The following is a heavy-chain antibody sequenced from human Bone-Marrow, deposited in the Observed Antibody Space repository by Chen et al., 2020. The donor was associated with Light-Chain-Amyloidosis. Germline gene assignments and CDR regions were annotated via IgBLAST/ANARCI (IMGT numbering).Heavy chain of an antibody. CDR2: IIPIFGTA. J-gene: IGHJ6*02. CDR1: GGTFSSYA. CDR3: ARDLGIVVVPAAIRYYYYGMDV. Sequence: QVQLVQSGAEVKKPGSSVKVSCKASGGTFSSYAISWVRQAPGQGLEWMGGIIPIFGTANYAQKFQGRVTITADESTSTAYMELSSLRSEDTAVYYCARDLGIVVVPAAIRYYYYGMDVWGQGTTVTVSS. V-gene: IGHV1-69*01. D-gene: IGHD2-2*02.